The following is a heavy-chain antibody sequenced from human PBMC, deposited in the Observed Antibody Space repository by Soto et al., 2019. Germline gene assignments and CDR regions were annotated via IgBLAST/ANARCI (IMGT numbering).Heavy chain of an antibody. CDR1: GFTFSSYG. D-gene: IGHD6-19*01. CDR2: ISYDGSEK. CDR3: GKEAVASTFVFYGMDV. Sequence: QVQLVESGGGVVQPGRSLRLSCAASGFTFSSYGMHWVRQAPGKGLEWVAVISYDGSEKYYAESVKGRFTISRDNSKNTQYLQMNSLRTEDTAVYYCGKEAVASTFVFYGMDVWGQGTTVTVSS. V-gene: IGHV3-30*18. J-gene: IGHJ6*02.